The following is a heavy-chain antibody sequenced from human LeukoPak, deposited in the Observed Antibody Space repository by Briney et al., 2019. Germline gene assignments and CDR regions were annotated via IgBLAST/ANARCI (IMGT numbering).Heavy chain of an antibody. Sequence: PGGSLRHSCAASGFTFSSYAMSWVRQAPGKGLEWVSGISGSGGSTYYADSVKGRFTISRDNSKKTLYLQMNSLRAEDTAVYYCAKDQEVVAPPDAFDIWGQGTMVSVSS. CDR1: GFTFSSYA. V-gene: IGHV3-23*01. J-gene: IGHJ3*02. CDR2: ISGSGGST. CDR3: AKDQEVVAPPDAFDI. D-gene: IGHD2-15*01.